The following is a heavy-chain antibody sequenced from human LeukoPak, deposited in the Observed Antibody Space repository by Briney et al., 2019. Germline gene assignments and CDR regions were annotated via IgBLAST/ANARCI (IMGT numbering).Heavy chain of an antibody. J-gene: IGHJ5*02. Sequence: SETLSLTCTVSGGSISSGDYYWSWIRQPPGKGPEWIGYIYYSGSTYYNPSLKSRVTISVDTSKNQFSLKLSSVTAADTAMYYCTRHQKGDYPWFDPWGQGTLVTVSS. CDR3: TRHQKGDYPWFDP. CDR2: IYYSGST. CDR1: GGSISSGDYY. V-gene: IGHV4-30-4*01. D-gene: IGHD4-17*01.